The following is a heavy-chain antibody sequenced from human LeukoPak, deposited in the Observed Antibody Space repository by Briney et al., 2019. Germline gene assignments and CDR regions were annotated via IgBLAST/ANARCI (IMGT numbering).Heavy chain of an antibody. D-gene: IGHD6-13*01. Sequence: SQTLSLTCALSGDTVSSNSAAWNWLRQSPSRGLEWLGRTYYRSKLYNDYAVSVKSRITINPDTSKNQFSLQLNSVTPEDTAVYYCARDLSSSWASYYYYGMDVWGQGTTVTVSS. CDR1: GDTVSSNSAA. CDR3: ARDLSSSWASYYYYGMDV. CDR2: TYYRSKLYN. J-gene: IGHJ6*02. V-gene: IGHV6-1*01.